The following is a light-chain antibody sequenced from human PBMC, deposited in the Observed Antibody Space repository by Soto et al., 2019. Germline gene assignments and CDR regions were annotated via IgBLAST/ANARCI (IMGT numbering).Light chain of an antibody. CDR3: CSYAGSYTGV. V-gene: IGLV2-11*01. J-gene: IGLJ1*01. CDR2: DVS. CDR1: SSDVGAYNY. Sequence: QSALTQPRSVSGSPGQSVNISCTGTSSDVGAYNYVSWYQHHPGKAPKFMIYDVSKRPSGVPDRFSGSKSGNTASLTISGLQAEDEADYYCCSYAGSYTGVFGTGTKLTVL.